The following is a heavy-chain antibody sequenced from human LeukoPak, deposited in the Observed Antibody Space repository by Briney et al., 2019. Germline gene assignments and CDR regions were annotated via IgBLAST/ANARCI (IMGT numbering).Heavy chain of an antibody. CDR3: ATVRASSGLPFHYNYIHV. CDR2: INHSGST. D-gene: IGHD6-25*01. J-gene: IGHJ6*03. V-gene: IGHV4-34*01. CDR1: GGSFSGYY. Sequence: SETLSLTCAVYGGSFSGYYWSWIRQPPGKGLEWIGEINHSGSTNYNPSLKSRVTISVDTSKNQFSLKLSSVTAADTALYFCATVRASSGLPFHYNYIHVWGKGTTVIVSS.